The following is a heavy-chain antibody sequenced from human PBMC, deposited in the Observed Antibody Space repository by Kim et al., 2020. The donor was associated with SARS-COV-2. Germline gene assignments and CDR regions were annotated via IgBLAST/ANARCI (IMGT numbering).Heavy chain of an antibody. V-gene: IGHV3-30*18. J-gene: IGHJ6*01. D-gene: IGHD2-2*01. CDR2: ISYDGNNK. CDR3: AKDYCSSASCYGSYYYF. Sequence: GGSLRLSCAASRFTFTDYGMHWVRQAPGKGLEWVAFISYDGNNKYYAASVKGRFTISRDNLRQTVYLQMNSLRDDDTSVYYCAKDYCSSASCYGSYYYF. CDR1: RFTFTDYG.